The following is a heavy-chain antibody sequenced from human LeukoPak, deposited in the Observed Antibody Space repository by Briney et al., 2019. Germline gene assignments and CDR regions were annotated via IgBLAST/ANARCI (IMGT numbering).Heavy chain of an antibody. CDR1: GYSFTSYW. D-gene: IGHD3-3*01. J-gene: IGHJ6*02. V-gene: IGHV5-51*01. Sequence: GESLKISCKGSGYSFTSYWIGWVRQMPGKGLEWMGIIYPGDSDTRYSPSFQGQVTISAGKSISTAYLQWSSLKASDTAMYYCARGYDFWSGFSRMDVWGQGTTVTVSS. CDR3: ARGYDFWSGFSRMDV. CDR2: IYPGDSDT.